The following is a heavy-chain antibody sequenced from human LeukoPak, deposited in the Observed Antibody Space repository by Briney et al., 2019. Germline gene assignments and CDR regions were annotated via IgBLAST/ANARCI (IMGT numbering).Heavy chain of an antibody. CDR3: ARGTISLHY. Sequence: SETLSLTCTVSGGSISSSSYYWGWIRQPPGKGLEWIGSIYYSGSTYYNPSLKSRVTISVDTSKNQFSLKLSSVTAADTAVYYCARGTISLHYWGQGTLVTVSS. CDR2: IYYSGST. V-gene: IGHV4-39*01. CDR1: GGSISSSSYY. D-gene: IGHD3-9*01. J-gene: IGHJ4*02.